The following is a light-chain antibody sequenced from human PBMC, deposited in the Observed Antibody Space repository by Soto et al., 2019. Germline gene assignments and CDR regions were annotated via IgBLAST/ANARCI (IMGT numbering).Light chain of an antibody. CDR3: QQSSMTPFT. CDR2: AAS. J-gene: IGKJ3*01. CDR1: QSISSY. V-gene: IGKV1-39*01. Sequence: DIQMTQSPSSLSASAGDRVTITCRASQSISSYLNWYQQKPGKAPKLLIYAASNLQSEVPSRFSGSVSGTYFTLTISSLQPEDVATYFCQQSSMTPFTFGPGTKVEIK.